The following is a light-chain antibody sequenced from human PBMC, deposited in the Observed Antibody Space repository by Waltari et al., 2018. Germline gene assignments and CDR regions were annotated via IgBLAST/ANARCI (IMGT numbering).Light chain of an antibody. CDR1: QPVLYSANNKNY. V-gene: IGKV4-1*01. J-gene: IGKJ2*01. CDR2: LAS. Sequence: DIVMTQSPDSLAVSLGERATIHCKSSQPVLYSANNKNYFAWYQQKQGQPPKLLIYLASTRESGVPDRFSGSVSGTDFTLTISSLQAEDVAVYYCHQFYVAPHTFGQGTRLVIK. CDR3: HQFYVAPHT.